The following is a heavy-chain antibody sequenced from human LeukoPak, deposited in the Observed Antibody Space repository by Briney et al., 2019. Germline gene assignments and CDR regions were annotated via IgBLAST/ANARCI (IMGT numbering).Heavy chain of an antibody. V-gene: IGHV3-30-3*01. Sequence: GGSLRLSCAASGFTFSSYAMHWVRQAPGKGLEWVAVISYDGSNKYYADSVKGRFTISRDNSKNTLYLQMNSLRAEDTAVYYCARGLVGATPFDYWGQGTLVTVSS. CDR1: GFTFSSYA. D-gene: IGHD1-26*01. CDR3: ARGLVGATPFDY. J-gene: IGHJ4*02. CDR2: ISYDGSNK.